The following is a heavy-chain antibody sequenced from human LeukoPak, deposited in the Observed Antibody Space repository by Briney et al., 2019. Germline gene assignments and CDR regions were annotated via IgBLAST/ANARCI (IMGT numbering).Heavy chain of an antibody. CDR3: GRLGSSGYDSWFDP. D-gene: IGHD5-12*01. V-gene: IGHV5-51*01. CDR1: GSCFTKHW. CDR2: IYPGDSDT. Sequence: GASLKISCKGSGSCFTKHWIAWVRQLPGKGLEWVGIIYPGDSDTRYSPSLQGQVTISVDKSISTAYLQGRSLKAWDTAMYYCGRLGSSGYDSWFDPWGQGTLVTVSS. J-gene: IGHJ5*02.